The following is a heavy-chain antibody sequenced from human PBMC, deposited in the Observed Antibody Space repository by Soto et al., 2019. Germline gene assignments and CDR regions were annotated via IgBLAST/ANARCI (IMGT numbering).Heavy chain of an antibody. CDR1: GFTFSSYS. CDR2: ISSSSSTI. J-gene: IGHJ6*02. Sequence: GGSLRLSCAASGFTFSSYSMNWVRQAPGKGLEWVSYISSSSSTIYYADSVKGRFTISRDNAKNSLYLQMNSLRAEDTAVYYCAKVRDYGGNPPYYYYGMDVWGQGTTVTVSS. V-gene: IGHV3-48*01. D-gene: IGHD4-17*01. CDR3: AKVRDYGGNPPYYYYGMDV.